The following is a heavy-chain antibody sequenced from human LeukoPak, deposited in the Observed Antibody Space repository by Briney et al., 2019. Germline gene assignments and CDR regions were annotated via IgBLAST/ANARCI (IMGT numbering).Heavy chain of an antibody. CDR3: ARDLGLYSSSAAGMDV. J-gene: IGHJ6*02. CDR2: IYYSGST. CDR1: GGSISSYY. D-gene: IGHD6-13*01. Sequence: SDTLSLTCTVSGGSISSYYWSWIRQPPGKGLEWIGYIYYSGSTNYNPSLTSRVTISVDTSKNQFSLKLSSVTAADTAVYYCARDLGLYSSSAAGMDVWGQGTTVTVSS. V-gene: IGHV4-59*01.